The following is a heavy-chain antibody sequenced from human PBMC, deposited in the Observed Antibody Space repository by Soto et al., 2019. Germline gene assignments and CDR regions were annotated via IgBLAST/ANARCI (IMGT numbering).Heavy chain of an antibody. CDR2: ISSSSSTI. V-gene: IGHV3-48*01. Sequence: EVQLVESGGGLVQPGGSLRLSCAASGFTFSSYSMNWVRQAPGKGLEWVSYISSSSSTIYYADSVKGRFTISRDNAKNSLYLQMNSLRAEDTAVYYCARWYYGDAFDIRGQGTMVTVSS. CDR3: ARWYYGDAFDI. J-gene: IGHJ3*02. D-gene: IGHD3-3*01. CDR1: GFTFSSYS.